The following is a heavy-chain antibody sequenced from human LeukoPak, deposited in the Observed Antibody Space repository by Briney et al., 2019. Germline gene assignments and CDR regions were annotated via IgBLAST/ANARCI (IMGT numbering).Heavy chain of an antibody. D-gene: IGHD3-3*01. J-gene: IGHJ5*02. Sequence: SVKVSCKASGGTFSSYAISWVRQAPGQGLEWMGRIIPIFGTANYAQKFQGRVTITTDESTSTAYMELSGLRSEDTAVYYCARDFFERSITSWGQGTLVTVSS. V-gene: IGHV1-69*05. CDR1: GGTFSSYA. CDR2: IIPIFGTA. CDR3: ARDFFERSITS.